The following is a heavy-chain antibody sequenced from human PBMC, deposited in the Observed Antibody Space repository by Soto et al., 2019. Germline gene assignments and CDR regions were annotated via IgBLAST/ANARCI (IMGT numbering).Heavy chain of an antibody. Sequence: QLQLQESGSGLVKPSQTLSLTCAVSGGSISSGGYSWSWIRQPPGKGLAWIGYIYHSGSTYYNPSLKSRVTISVDRSKNQFSLKLSSVTAADTAVYYCAREGDNWNDRDAFDIWGQGTMVTVSS. J-gene: IGHJ3*02. CDR1: GGSISSGGYS. D-gene: IGHD1-20*01. V-gene: IGHV4-30-2*01. CDR3: AREGDNWNDRDAFDI. CDR2: IYHSGST.